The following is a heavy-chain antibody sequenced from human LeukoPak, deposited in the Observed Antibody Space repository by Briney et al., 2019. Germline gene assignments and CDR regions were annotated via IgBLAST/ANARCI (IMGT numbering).Heavy chain of an antibody. CDR1: GFTVSSKY. CDR2: MYSGGST. CDR3: ASLIVATDLGGDAFDI. D-gene: IGHD3-22*01. J-gene: IGHJ3*02. Sequence: PAGGSLRLSCVASGFTVSSKYMTWVRQTPGKGLEWVSVMYSGGSTFYADSVEGRFTISRDNSKNTLYLQMTSLRAEDTAVYYCASLIVATDLGGDAFDIWGQGTMVSVSS. V-gene: IGHV3-66*01.